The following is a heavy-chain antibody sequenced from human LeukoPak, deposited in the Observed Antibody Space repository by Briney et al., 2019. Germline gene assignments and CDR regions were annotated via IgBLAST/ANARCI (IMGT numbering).Heavy chain of an antibody. V-gene: IGHV3-48*03. CDR3: ARAGRYVVRGVDGNMDV. Sequence: PGGSLRLSCAASGFTFSSYEMNWVRRAPGKGLEWVSYISSSGSTIYYADSVKGRFTISRDNAKNSLYLQMNSLRAEDTAVYYCARAGRYVVRGVDGNMDVWGKGTTVTVSS. CDR2: ISSSGSTI. CDR1: GFTFSSYE. J-gene: IGHJ6*03. D-gene: IGHD3-10*01.